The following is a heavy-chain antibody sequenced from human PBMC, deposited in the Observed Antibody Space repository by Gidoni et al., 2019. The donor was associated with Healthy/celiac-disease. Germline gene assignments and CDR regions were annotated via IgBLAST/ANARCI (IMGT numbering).Heavy chain of an antibody. V-gene: IGHV1-18*01. Sequence: QVQLVQSGAEVKKPGASVKVSCKASGYTFTSYGISWMRQAPGQGLEWMGWISAYNGNTNYAQKLQGRVTMTTDTSTSTAYMELRSLRSDDTAVYYCARVKIRGLATSRYGMDVWGQGTTVTVSS. D-gene: IGHD6-19*01. CDR3: ARVKIRGLATSRYGMDV. CDR1: GYTFTSYG. J-gene: IGHJ6*02. CDR2: ISAYNGNT.